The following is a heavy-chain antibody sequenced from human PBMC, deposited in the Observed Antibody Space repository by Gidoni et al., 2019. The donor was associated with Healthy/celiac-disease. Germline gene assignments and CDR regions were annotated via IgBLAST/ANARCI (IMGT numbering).Heavy chain of an antibody. V-gene: IGHV4-39*07. D-gene: IGHD3-10*01. J-gene: IGHJ4*02. CDR2: IYYSGST. CDR1: GGSISSSSYY. Sequence: QLQLQASGPGLVKPSETLSLTCTVSGGSISSSSYYWGWIRQPPGTGLGLIGSIYYSGSTYYNPSLKSRVTISVDTSKNQFSLKLSSVTAADTAVYYCASYPYYYGSGSYRHWGQGTLVTVSS. CDR3: ASYPYYYGSGSYRH.